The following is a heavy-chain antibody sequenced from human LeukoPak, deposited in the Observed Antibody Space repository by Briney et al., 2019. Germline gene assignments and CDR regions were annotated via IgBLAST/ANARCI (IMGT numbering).Heavy chain of an antibody. CDR3: ARGYYDSSGHFDY. CDR1: GYTFTDYY. CDR2: INPNSGGT. V-gene: IGHV1-2*02. J-gene: IGHJ4*02. Sequence: ASVKVSCKASGYTFTDYYIHWIRQAPGQGLEWMGRINPNSGGTNYAQKFQGRVTMTRDMSTSTVYMELSSLRSEDTAVYYCARGYYDSSGHFDYWGQGTLVTVSS. D-gene: IGHD3-22*01.